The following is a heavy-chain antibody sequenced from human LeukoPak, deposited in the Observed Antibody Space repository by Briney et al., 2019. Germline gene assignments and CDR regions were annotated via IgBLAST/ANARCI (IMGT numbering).Heavy chain of an antibody. J-gene: IGHJ3*02. CDR3: ARVYYYDSSGYRDAFDI. Sequence: GASVKVSCKASGYTFTSYGISWVRQAPGQGLEWMGWISAYNGNTNYAQKLQGRVTMTTDTSTSTAYMELRGLRSDDTAVYYCARVYYYDSSGYRDAFDIWGQGTMVTVSS. V-gene: IGHV1-18*01. D-gene: IGHD3-22*01. CDR2: ISAYNGNT. CDR1: GYTFTSYG.